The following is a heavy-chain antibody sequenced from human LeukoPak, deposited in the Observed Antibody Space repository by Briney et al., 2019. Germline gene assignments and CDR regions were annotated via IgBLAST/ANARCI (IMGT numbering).Heavy chain of an antibody. J-gene: IGHJ3*02. CDR1: GFTLSSYW. Sequence: GGSLRLSCAASGFTLSSYWMHWVRQAPGKELVWVSRINGDGSTTNYADSVKGRFTISRDNAKNTLYLQMNILTAEDTALYYCTGDYRNLGFDMWGQGTMVTVSS. V-gene: IGHV3-74*01. CDR3: TGDYRNLGFDM. D-gene: IGHD1-14*01. CDR2: INGDGSTT.